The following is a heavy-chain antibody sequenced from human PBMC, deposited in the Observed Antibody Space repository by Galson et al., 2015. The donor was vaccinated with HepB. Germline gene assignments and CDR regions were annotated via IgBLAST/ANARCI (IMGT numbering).Heavy chain of an antibody. Sequence: TLSLTCAVHGGSFSGYYWSWIRQPPGKGLEWIAEINHSGSTNYNPSLKSRVTISVDTSEKQFSLKLSSVTAADTAVYYCAGDYVWGTNPSFHWGQGTLVTVSS. CDR2: INHSGST. CDR1: GGSFSGYY. CDR3: AGDYVWGTNPSFH. J-gene: IGHJ4*02. V-gene: IGHV4-34*01. D-gene: IGHD3-16*01.